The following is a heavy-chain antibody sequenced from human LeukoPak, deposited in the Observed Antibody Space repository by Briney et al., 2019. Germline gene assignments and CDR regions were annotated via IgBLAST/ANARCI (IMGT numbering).Heavy chain of an antibody. J-gene: IGHJ5*02. CDR1: GGTFSSYA. D-gene: IGHD3-10*01. CDR3: ARDPVTMVRGVIGWFDP. CDR2: ISGYNGNT. V-gene: IGHV1-18*01. Sequence: GASVKVSCKASGGTFSSYAISWVRQAPGQGLEWMGWISGYNGNTNYAQKLQGRVTMTTDTSTSTAYMELRSLRSDDTAVYYCARDPVTMVRGVIGWFDPWGQGTLVTVSS.